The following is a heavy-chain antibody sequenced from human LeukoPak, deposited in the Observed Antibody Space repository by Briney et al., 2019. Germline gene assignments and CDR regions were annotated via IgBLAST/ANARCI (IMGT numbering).Heavy chain of an antibody. Sequence: GGSLRLSCAASGFTFSSYGMHWVRQAPGKGLEWVAFIRYDGSNKYYADSAKGRFTISRDNSKNTLYLQMNSLRAEDTAVYYCAKASRSSGYYKTQMGYFDYWGQGTLVTVSS. D-gene: IGHD3-22*01. CDR1: GFTFSSYG. J-gene: IGHJ4*02. CDR3: AKASRSSGYYKTQMGYFDY. CDR2: IRYDGSNK. V-gene: IGHV3-30*02.